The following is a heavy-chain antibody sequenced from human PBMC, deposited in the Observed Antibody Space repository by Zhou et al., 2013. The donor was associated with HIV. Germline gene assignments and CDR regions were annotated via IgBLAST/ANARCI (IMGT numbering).Heavy chain of an antibody. Sequence: QVQLVQSGAEVKKPGASVKVSCKASGYIFTRYSITWVRQAPGQGLEWMGWITPHNDNTQYGQKFQGRVTMTTDTSTTSAYMELRSLRSDDTATYFCARSAGGGGPAALLDYWAGEPWSASLQ. CDR2: ITPHNDNT. J-gene: IGHJ4*02. CDR3: ARSAGGGGPAALLDY. D-gene: IGHD2-2*01. V-gene: IGHV1-18*01. CDR1: GYIFTRYS.